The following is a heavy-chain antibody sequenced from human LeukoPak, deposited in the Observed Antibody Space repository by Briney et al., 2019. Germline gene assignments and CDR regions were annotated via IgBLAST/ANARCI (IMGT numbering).Heavy chain of an antibody. J-gene: IGHJ4*02. CDR3: AREVPAAIDY. Sequence: SETLSLTCAVYGGSFSGYYWSWIRQPPGRGLEWIGEINHSGSTNYNPSLKSRVTISVDTSKNQFSLKLSSVTAADTAVYYCAREVPAAIDYWGQGTLVTVSS. D-gene: IGHD2-2*01. CDR1: GGSFSGYY. CDR2: INHSGST. V-gene: IGHV4-34*01.